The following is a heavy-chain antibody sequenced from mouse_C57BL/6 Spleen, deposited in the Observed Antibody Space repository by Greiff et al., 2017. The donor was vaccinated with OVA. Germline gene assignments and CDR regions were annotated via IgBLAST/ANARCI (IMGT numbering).Heavy chain of an antibody. V-gene: IGHV1-64*01. CDR2: IHPNSGST. CDR3: ARGNDGYLFAY. Sequence: QVQLQQPGAELVKPGASVKLSCRASGYTFTSYWMHWVKQRPGQGLEWIGMIHPNSGSTNYNEKFKSKATLTVDKSSSTAYMQLSSLTSEDSAVYYCARGNDGYLFAYWGQGTLVTVSA. D-gene: IGHD2-3*01. J-gene: IGHJ3*01. CDR1: GYTFTSYW.